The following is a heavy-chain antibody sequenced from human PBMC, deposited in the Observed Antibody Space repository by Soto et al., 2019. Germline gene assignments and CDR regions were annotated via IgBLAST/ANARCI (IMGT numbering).Heavy chain of an antibody. CDR2: ISSSSSYI. V-gene: IGHV3-21*01. Sequence: GGSLRLSCAASGFTFSSYSMNWVRHAPGKGLEWVSSISSSSSYIYYADSVKGRFTISRDNAKNSLYLQMNSLRAEDTAVYYCARVGTGGWFDPWGQGTLVTVSS. CDR3: ARVGTGGWFDP. D-gene: IGHD1-1*01. J-gene: IGHJ5*02. CDR1: GFTFSSYS.